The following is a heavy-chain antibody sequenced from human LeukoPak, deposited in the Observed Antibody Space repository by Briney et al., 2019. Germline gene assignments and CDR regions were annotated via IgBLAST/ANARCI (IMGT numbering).Heavy chain of an antibody. CDR3: ARGYCTNGVCYTREDSDAFDI. CDR1: GGTFSSYA. V-gene: IGHV1-69*05. D-gene: IGHD2-8*01. Sequence: SVKVSCKASGGTFSSYATSWVRQAPGQGLEWVGGIIPIFGTANYAQKFQGRVTITTDESTSTAYMELSSLRSEDTAVYYCARGYCTNGVCYTREDSDAFDIWGQGTMVTVSS. J-gene: IGHJ3*02. CDR2: IIPIFGTA.